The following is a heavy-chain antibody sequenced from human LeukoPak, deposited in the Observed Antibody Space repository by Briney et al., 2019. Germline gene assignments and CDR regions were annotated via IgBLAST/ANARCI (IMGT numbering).Heavy chain of an antibody. CDR1: GYNFASYA. Sequence: GASVKVSCKASGYNFASYAISWVRQAPGQGFEWMGWISAYNGNTNSAQNLQGRLTMTTDTSTSTAYMELRSLRSDDTAVYYCARDWDWFDPWGQGTLVTVSS. V-gene: IGHV1-18*01. CDR3: ARDWDWFDP. D-gene: IGHD3-16*01. CDR2: ISAYNGNT. J-gene: IGHJ5*02.